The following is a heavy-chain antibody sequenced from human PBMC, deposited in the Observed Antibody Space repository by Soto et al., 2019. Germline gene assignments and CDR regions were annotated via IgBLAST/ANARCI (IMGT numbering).Heavy chain of an antibody. Sequence: GASVKVSCKASGYTFTSYGISWVRQAPGQGLEWMGWISAYNGNTNYAQKLQGRVTMTTDTSTSTAYMELRSLRSDDTAVYYCARDGESPYEYVWGSYRRFDYWGQGTLVTVSS. CDR2: ISAYNGNT. CDR1: GYTFTSYG. J-gene: IGHJ4*02. CDR3: ARDGESPYEYVWGSYRRFDY. V-gene: IGHV1-18*04. D-gene: IGHD3-16*02.